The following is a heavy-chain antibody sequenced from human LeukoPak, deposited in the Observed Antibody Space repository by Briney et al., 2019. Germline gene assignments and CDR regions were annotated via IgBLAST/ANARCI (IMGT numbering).Heavy chain of an antibody. Sequence: GGSLRLSCAASGFTFSSYSMNWVRQAAGKGLEWVAYISSSSSTIYYADSVKGRFTISRDNAKNSLYPQMNSLRAEDTAVYYCAREKDITYYDFWSGPYYFDYWGQGTLVTVSS. CDR3: AREKDITYYDFWSGPYYFDY. CDR2: ISSSSSTI. J-gene: IGHJ4*02. D-gene: IGHD3-3*01. V-gene: IGHV3-48*01. CDR1: GFTFSSYS.